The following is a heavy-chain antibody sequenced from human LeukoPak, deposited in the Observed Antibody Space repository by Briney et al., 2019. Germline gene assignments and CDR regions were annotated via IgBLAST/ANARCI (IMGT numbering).Heavy chain of an antibody. CDR2: INHSGST. CDR1: GGSFSGYY. D-gene: IGHD3-10*01. Sequence: PSETLSLTCAVYGGSFSGYYWSWIRQPPGKGLEWIGEINHSGSTNYNPSLKSRVTISVDTSKNQFSLKLSSVTAADTAVYYCAGGRKGITMVRGATDFDWWGQGTLVTVSS. V-gene: IGHV4-34*01. J-gene: IGHJ4*02. CDR3: AGGRKGITMVRGATDFDW.